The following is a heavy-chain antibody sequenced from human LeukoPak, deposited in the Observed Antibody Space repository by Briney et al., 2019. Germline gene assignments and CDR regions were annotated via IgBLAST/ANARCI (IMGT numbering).Heavy chain of an antibody. D-gene: IGHD6-13*01. V-gene: IGHV3-7*01. CDR2: IKQDGSEK. Sequence: GGSLRLSCAASGFTFSSYWMSWVRQAPGKGLEWVANIKQDGSEKYYVDSVKGRFTISRDNAKNSLYLQMNSLRAEYTAVYYCARIPYSSSWRGPDWYFDLWGRGTLVTVSS. CDR1: GFTFSSYW. J-gene: IGHJ2*01. CDR3: ARIPYSSSWRGPDWYFDL.